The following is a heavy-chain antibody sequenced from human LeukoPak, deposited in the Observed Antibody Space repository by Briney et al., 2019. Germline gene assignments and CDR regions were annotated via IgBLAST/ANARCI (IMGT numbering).Heavy chain of an antibody. Sequence: SETLSLTFTVSGGSISSYYWSWIRQPPGKGLEWIGYIYYSGSTNYNPSLKSRVTISVDTSKNQFSLKLSSVTAADTAVYYCAREDNWNSKFFDYWGQGTLVTVSS. CDR1: GGSISSYY. D-gene: IGHD1-7*01. J-gene: IGHJ4*02. V-gene: IGHV4-59*01. CDR3: AREDNWNSKFFDY. CDR2: IYYSGST.